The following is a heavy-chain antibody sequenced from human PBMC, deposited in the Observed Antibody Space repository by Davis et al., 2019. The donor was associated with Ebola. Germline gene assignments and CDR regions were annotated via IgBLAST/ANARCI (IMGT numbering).Heavy chain of an antibody. V-gene: IGHV4-30-4*01. CDR3: ASIVVVPELVYYYYMDI. Sequence: PSETLSLTCTVSGGSISSSSYYWSWIRQPPGKGLEWIGYIYYSGSTYYNPSLKSRVTISVDTSKNQFSLKLSSVTAADTAVYYCASIVVVPELVYYYYMDIWGKGTTVTVSS. D-gene: IGHD2-2*01. CDR2: IYYSGST. CDR1: GGSISSSSYY. J-gene: IGHJ6*03.